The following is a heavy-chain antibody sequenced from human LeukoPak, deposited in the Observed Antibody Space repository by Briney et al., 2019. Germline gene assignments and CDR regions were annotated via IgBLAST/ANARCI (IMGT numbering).Heavy chain of an antibody. CDR2: IVGGDGGT. V-gene: IGHV3-23*01. J-gene: IGHJ6*03. CDR3: ARGALYYMDV. CDR1: GFPISTNG. Sequence: GGSLRLSCAASGFPISTNGMSWVRQAPGKGLEWVSGIVGGDGGTYYADSVKGRFIISRDNSKNTLYVQMNSLRAEDTAVYYCARGALYYMDVWGKGTSVTISS.